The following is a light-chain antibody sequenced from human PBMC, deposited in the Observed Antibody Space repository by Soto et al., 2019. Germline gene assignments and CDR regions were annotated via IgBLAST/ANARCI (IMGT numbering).Light chain of an antibody. CDR2: EVS. CDR1: SSDVGAYNY. J-gene: IGLJ1*01. V-gene: IGLV2-14*01. Sequence: ALTQPASVSGSLGQSITISCTGTSSDVGAYNYVSWYQQQPGKAPKLMISEVSNRPSGVSNRFSGSKSGNTASLIISGLQAEDEADYYCCSFTSITTYVFGTGTKVTVL. CDR3: CSFTSITTYV.